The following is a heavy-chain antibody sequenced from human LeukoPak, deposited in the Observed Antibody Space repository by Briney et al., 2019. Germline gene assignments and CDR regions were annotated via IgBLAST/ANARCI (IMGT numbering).Heavy chain of an antibody. CDR2: IYYSGST. J-gene: IGHJ5*02. CDR3: ATVSRIAAVHNWFDP. Sequence: SETLSLTCTVSGGSISSINYYWGWIRQPPGKGLEWIGSIYYSGSTYYNPSLRGRVTTSVDTSKNQFSLKLSSVTAADTAVYYSATVSRIAAVHNWFDPWGQGTLVTVSS. V-gene: IGHV4-39*07. D-gene: IGHD6-13*01. CDR1: GGSISSINYY.